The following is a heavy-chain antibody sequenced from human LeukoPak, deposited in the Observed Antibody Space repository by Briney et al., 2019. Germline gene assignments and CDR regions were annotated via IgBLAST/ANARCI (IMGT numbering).Heavy chain of an antibody. V-gene: IGHV4-59*01. Sequence: SETLSLTCTVSGGSISSYYWSWIRQPPGKGLEWIGYIYYSGSTNYNPSLKSRVTISVDTSKNQFSLKLSSVTAADTAVYYCARVPLTPRYCSGGSCYSGYYYYGMDVWGQGTTVTVSS. D-gene: IGHD2-15*01. CDR3: ARVPLTPRYCSGGSCYSGYYYYGMDV. J-gene: IGHJ6*02. CDR2: IYYSGST. CDR1: GGSISSYY.